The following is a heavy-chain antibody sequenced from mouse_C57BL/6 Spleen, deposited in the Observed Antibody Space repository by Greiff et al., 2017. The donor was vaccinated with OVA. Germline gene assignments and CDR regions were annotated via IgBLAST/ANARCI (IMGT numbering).Heavy chain of an antibody. Sequence: VQGVESGPGLVAPSQSLSITCTVSGFSLTSYGVHWVRQPPGKGLEWLVVIWSGGSTTYNSALISRLSISNNNNKSQVLLKMNSLHADDTAMYYGARHPDGYYGYFDVWGTGTTVTVSS. CDR2: IWSGGST. CDR3: ARHPDGYYGYFDV. CDR1: GFSLTSYG. J-gene: IGHJ1*03. V-gene: IGHV2-6-1*01. D-gene: IGHD2-3*01.